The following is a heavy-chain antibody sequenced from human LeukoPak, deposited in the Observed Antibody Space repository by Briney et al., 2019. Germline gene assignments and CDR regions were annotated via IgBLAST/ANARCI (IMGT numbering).Heavy chain of an antibody. CDR1: GGTFNNSA. J-gene: IGHJ4*02. D-gene: IGHD3-22*01. CDR2: IMPLFGTA. V-gene: IGHV1-69*05. CDR3: ASSDTYYYDSSGYSRDY. Sequence: GASVKVSCKTSGGTFNNSAISWVRQAPGQGLEWLGGIMPLFGTAGYAQKFQGRVTITKDESTSTAYMELSSLRSEDTAVYYCASSDTYYYDSSGYSRDYWGQGTLVTVSS.